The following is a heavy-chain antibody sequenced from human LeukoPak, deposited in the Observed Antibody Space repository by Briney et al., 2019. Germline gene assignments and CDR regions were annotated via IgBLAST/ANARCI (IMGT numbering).Heavy chain of an antibody. J-gene: IGHJ6*02. CDR1: GYTFTSYD. CDR2: MNPNSGNT. V-gene: IGHV1-8*01. Sequence: ASVNVSCTASGYTFTSYDINRVRQAHGQGIERMGCMNPNSGNTGYAQKFQGRVTMTRNTSISTAYMELSSLRAEDTAVYYCARARAGVLAHYYYYYGMDVWGQGTTVTVSS. D-gene: IGHD3-10*01. CDR3: ARARAGVLAHYYYYYGMDV.